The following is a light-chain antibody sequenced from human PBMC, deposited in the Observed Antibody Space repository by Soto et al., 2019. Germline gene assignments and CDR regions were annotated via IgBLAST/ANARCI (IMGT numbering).Light chain of an antibody. CDR1: RSISDW. Sequence: DIQMTQSPSSLSPSVGDRVTITCRASRSISDWLAWYQQKPGKAPELLIFDASNLKSGVSSRFSGSGSGTEFTLTISRLQPDDVATYYCLQYSSHSWTFGQGPKADIK. CDR2: DAS. V-gene: IGKV1-5*01. J-gene: IGKJ1*01. CDR3: LQYSSHSWT.